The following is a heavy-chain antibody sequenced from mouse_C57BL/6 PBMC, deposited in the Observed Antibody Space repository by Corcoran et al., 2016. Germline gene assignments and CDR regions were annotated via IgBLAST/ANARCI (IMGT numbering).Heavy chain of an antibody. J-gene: IGHJ4*01. V-gene: IGHV1-81*01. CDR1: GYTFTSYG. CDR3: ARIYDGYRYAMDY. D-gene: IGHD2-3*01. CDR2: IYPRSGNT. Sequence: QVQLQQSGAELARPGASVKLSCKASGYTFTSYGISWVKQRTGQGLEWIGEIYPRSGNTYYNEKFKGKATLTADKSSSTAYMELRSLTSEDSAVYFCARIYDGYRYAMDYWGQGTSVTVSS.